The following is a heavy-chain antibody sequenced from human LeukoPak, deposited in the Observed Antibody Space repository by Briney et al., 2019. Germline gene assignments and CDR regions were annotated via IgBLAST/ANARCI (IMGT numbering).Heavy chain of an antibody. CDR3: ARDGYSSSSFTPFDY. V-gene: IGHV1-46*01. CDR2: INPSGGGT. Sequence: ASVRVSCKASGYTFTSYYMHWVRQAPGQGLEWMGIINPSGGGTSYAQKFQGRVTMTRDTSTSTVYMELRSLRSEDTAVYYCARDGYSSSSFTPFDYWGQGTLVTVSS. J-gene: IGHJ4*02. CDR1: GYTFTSYY. D-gene: IGHD6-6*01.